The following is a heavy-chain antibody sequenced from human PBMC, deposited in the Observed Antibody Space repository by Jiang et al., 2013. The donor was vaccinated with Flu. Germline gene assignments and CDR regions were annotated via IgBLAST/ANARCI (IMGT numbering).Heavy chain of an antibody. J-gene: IGHJ6*02. Sequence: CGAEVKKPGSSVKVSCKASGGTFSSYAISWVRQAPGQGLEWMGGIIPIFGTANYAQKFQGRVTITADESTSTAYMELSSLRSEDTAVYYCARDMYYYDSSGYHNYYGMDVWGQGTTVTVSS. V-gene: IGHV1-69*01. D-gene: IGHD3-22*01. CDR1: GGTFSSYA. CDR3: ARDMYYYDSSGYHNYYGMDV. CDR2: IIPIFGTA.